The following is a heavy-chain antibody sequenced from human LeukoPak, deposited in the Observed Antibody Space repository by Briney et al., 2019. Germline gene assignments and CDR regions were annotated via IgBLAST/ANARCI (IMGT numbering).Heavy chain of an antibody. V-gene: IGHV3-7*03. D-gene: IGHD6-19*01. Sequence: GGSLRLSCAASGFTFSSYWMSWVRQAPGKGLEWVANIKQDGSEKYYVDSVKGRFIISRDNAKNSLYLQMNSLRAEDTAVYYCARTSSGWYPSYYYFDYWGQGTLVTVSS. CDR2: IKQDGSEK. CDR3: ARTSSGWYPSYYYFDY. CDR1: GFTFSSYW. J-gene: IGHJ4*02.